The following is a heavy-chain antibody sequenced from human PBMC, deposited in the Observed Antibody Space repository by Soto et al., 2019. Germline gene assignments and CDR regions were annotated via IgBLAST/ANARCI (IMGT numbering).Heavy chain of an antibody. CDR3: AKEFGSTWIDH. J-gene: IGHJ4*02. D-gene: IGHD6-13*01. Sequence: GGSLRLSCAASGFTFSSYAMSWLRQAPGRGLEWVSAISSAGGSTYYADSVKGRFTISRDNSKSTLYLQMNSLRAEDTAVYYCAKEFGSTWIDHWGEGTLVTVSS. V-gene: IGHV3-23*01. CDR2: ISSAGGST. CDR1: GFTFSSYA.